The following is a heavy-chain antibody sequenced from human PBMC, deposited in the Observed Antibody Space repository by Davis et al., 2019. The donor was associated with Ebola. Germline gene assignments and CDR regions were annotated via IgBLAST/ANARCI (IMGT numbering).Heavy chain of an antibody. CDR1: GFTFSSYW. CDR3: ARGGDCTGGVCYLGTWFFHGMDV. J-gene: IGHJ6*02. CDR2: INSDGSST. V-gene: IGHV3-74*01. Sequence: GESLKISCAASGFTFSSYWMHWVRQAPGKELVWVSRINSDGSSTSYADSVKGRFTISRDNAKNTLYLQMNSLRAEDTAVYYCARGGDCTGGVCYLGTWFFHGMDVWGQGTTVTVSS. D-gene: IGHD2-8*02.